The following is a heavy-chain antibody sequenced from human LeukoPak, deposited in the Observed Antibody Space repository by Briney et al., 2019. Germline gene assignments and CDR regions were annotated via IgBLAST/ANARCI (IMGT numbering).Heavy chain of an antibody. V-gene: IGHV1-8*03. CDR1: GYTFTGYY. CDR3: ARELDYDSTPGWFDP. J-gene: IGHJ5*02. D-gene: IGHD3-22*01. Sequence: GASVKVSCKASGYTFTGYYMHWVRQAPGQGLEWMGWINPNSGNTGYAQKFQGRVTITRNTSISTAYMELSSLRSEDTAVYYCARELDYDSTPGWFDPWGQGTLVTVSS. CDR2: INPNSGNT.